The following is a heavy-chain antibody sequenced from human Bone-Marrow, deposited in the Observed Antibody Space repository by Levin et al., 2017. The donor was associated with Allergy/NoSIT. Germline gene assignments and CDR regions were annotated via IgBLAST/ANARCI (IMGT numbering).Heavy chain of an antibody. CDR2: ISSTSGYI. V-gene: IGHV3-21*01. Sequence: GGSLRLSCAGSGITFKNRTMTWVRQAPGKGLEWVSSISSTSGYIHYADSVKGRFTISRDNANNSLYLQMNSLRAEDTAMSFCASRITATGGMDVWGQGATVTGSS. CDR3: ASRITATGGMDV. CDR1: GITFKNRT. D-gene: IGHD6-25*01. J-gene: IGHJ6*02.